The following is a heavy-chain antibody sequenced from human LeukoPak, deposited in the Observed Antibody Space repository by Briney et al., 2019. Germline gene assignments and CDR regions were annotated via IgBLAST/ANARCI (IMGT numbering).Heavy chain of an antibody. Sequence: SETLSLTCTVSGYSIISGYYWGWIRQPPGKGLEWIGSIYHSGSTYYNPSLKSRVTISVDTSKNQFSLKLSYVTAEDTAVYYCASLDTAMVSVYWGQGTLVTVSS. J-gene: IGHJ4*02. V-gene: IGHV4-38-2*02. CDR3: ASLDTAMVSVY. CDR1: GYSIISGYY. CDR2: IYHSGST. D-gene: IGHD5-18*01.